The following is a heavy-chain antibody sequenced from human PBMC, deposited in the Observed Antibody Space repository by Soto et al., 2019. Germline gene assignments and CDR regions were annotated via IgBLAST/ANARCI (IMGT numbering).Heavy chain of an antibody. CDR1: GGSISSGGYA. D-gene: IGHD1-7*01. J-gene: IGHJ5*02. V-gene: IGHV4-30-2*01. Sequence: QMRLPESGSGLVKPSQTLSLTCAVSGGSISSGGYAWNWIRQPPGKGLEWIGYIYHSGYTSYNPSLKNRVTISVDKSKHQFSLTLSFVTAADTAVYYCARDSLTGNYFDPWGQGTLVTVSS. CDR3: ARDSLTGNYFDP. CDR2: IYHSGYT.